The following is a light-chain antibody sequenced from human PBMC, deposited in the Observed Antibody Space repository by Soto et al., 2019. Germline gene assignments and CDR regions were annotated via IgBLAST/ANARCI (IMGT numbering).Light chain of an antibody. J-gene: IGKJ4*01. V-gene: IGKV3-15*01. Sequence: DIVMTQSPATLSVAPGERVTFSCRASQGVSRKLAWYQHKPGQAPRLLISGASTGATGIPARFSGSRSGTEFTLTISSLQSEDCAIYYCQQYHTWPITFGGGTKVEI. CDR2: GAS. CDR3: QQYHTWPIT. CDR1: QGVSRK.